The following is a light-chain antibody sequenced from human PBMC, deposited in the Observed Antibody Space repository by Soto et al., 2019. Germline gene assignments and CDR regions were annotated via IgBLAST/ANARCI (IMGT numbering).Light chain of an antibody. CDR2: DAS. CDR3: QQYDNPSLT. V-gene: IGKV1-33*01. Sequence: IHMTHAPSSLSASVLYRVTITCQASQDISNYLTWYQQKPGKAPKLLIYDASNLETGVPSRFSGSGSGTDFTFTISSLQPEDIATYYCQQYDNPSLTFGGGTKVDIK. J-gene: IGKJ4*01. CDR1: QDISNY.